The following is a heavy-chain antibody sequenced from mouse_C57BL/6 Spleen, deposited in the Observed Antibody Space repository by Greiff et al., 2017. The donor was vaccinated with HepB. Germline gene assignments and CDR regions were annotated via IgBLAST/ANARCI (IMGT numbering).Heavy chain of an antibody. CDR3: ARENYGSSYLSWFAY. V-gene: IGHV1-81*01. J-gene: IGHJ3*01. CDR2: IYPRSGNT. D-gene: IGHD1-1*01. Sequence: LQESGAELARPGASVKLSCKASGYTFTSYGISWVKQRTGQGLEWIGEIYPRSGNTYYNEKFKGKATLTADKYSSTAYMELRSLTSEDSAVYFCARENYGSSYLSWFAYWGQGTLVTVSA. CDR1: GYTFTSYG.